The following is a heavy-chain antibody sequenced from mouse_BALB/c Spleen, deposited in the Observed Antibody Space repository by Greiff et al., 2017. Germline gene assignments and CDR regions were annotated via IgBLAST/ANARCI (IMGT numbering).Heavy chain of an antibody. CDR1: GYSFTGYN. CDR3: AREEEGGDYYGSERGCAY. D-gene: IGHD1-1*01. CDR2: IDPYYGGT. Sequence: VQLKQSGPELEKPGASVKISCKASGYSFTGYNMNWVKQSNGKSLEWIGNIDPYYGGTSYNQKFKGKATLTVDKSSSTAYMQLKSLTSEDSAVYNCAREEEGGDYYGSERGCAYWGQGTLVTVSA. J-gene: IGHJ3*01. V-gene: IGHV1-39*01.